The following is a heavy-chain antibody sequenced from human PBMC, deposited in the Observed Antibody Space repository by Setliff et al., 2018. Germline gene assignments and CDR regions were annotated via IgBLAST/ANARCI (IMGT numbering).Heavy chain of an antibody. CDR3: ARDLLRSSSWRPDVFDV. J-gene: IGHJ3*01. CDR1: GYTFTSYY. CDR2: INLGGGST. Sequence: ASVKVSCKASGYTFTSYYVHWVRQAPGQGLEWMGLINLGGGSTSYAQKFQGRVTMTADTSTSTVYMELSSLRSEDTAVYYCARDLLRSSSWRPDVFDVWGQGTMVTVSS. V-gene: IGHV1-46*01. D-gene: IGHD6-13*01.